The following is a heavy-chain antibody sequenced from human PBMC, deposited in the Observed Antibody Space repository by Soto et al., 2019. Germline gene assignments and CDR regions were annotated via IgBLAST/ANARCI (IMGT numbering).Heavy chain of an antibody. Sequence: RASVKVSCKASGYTFSSYAISWVRQAPGQGLEWMGGIIPIFGTANYAQKFQGRVTITADESTSTAYMELSSLRSEDTAVYYCARAVDTAMAPSDYWGQGTLVTVSS. J-gene: IGHJ4*02. CDR2: IIPIFGTA. V-gene: IGHV1-69*13. CDR3: ARAVDTAMAPSDY. CDR1: GYTFSSYA. D-gene: IGHD5-18*01.